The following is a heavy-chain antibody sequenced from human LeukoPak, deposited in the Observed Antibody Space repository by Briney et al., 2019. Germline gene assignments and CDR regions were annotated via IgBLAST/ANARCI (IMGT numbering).Heavy chain of an antibody. D-gene: IGHD5-18*01. J-gene: IGHJ4*02. CDR3: ARVRRGYSYGLDY. V-gene: IGHV3-23*01. CDR1: GFTFSGFA. Sequence: GGTLRLSCAASGFTFSGFAMSRVRQAPGKGLEWVSSVSRFGDGTFYADSVKGRFTISRDNAKNSLYLQMNSLRAEDTAVYYCARVRRGYSYGLDYWGQGTLVTVSS. CDR2: VSRFGDGT.